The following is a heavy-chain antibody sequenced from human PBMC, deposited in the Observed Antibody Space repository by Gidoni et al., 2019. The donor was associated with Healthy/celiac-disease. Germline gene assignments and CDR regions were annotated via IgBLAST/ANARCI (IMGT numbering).Heavy chain of an antibody. CDR1: GYTFTSYY. CDR3: ASGGSTMIMEH. V-gene: IGHV1-46*03. Sequence: QVQLVQSGAEVKKPGASVKVSCKASGYTFTSYYMNWVRQAPGQGLEWMGIINPSGGSTSYAQKFQGRGTMTRDTSTSTVYMELSSLRSEDTAVYYCASGGSTMIMEHWGQGTLVTVSS. J-gene: IGHJ1*01. D-gene: IGHD3-22*01. CDR2: INPSGGST.